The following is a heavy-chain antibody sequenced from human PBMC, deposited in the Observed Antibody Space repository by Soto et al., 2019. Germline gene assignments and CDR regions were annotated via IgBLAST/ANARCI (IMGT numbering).Heavy chain of an antibody. Sequence: QVHLVESGGGLVEPGGSLRLSCAASGFTFSDYYVTWIRQAPGKGLEWLSYISSTSRHTDYADSVKGRFTISRDNANNSLYLQMNSLRVDATAVYFCARAASAAGSRYFDYWGQGALVTVSS. CDR1: GFTFSDYY. J-gene: IGHJ4*02. D-gene: IGHD6-13*01. CDR2: ISSTSRHT. V-gene: IGHV3-11*06. CDR3: ARAASAAGSRYFDY.